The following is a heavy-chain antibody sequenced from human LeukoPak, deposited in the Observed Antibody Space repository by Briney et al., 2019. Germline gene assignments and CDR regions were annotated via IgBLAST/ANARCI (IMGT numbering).Heavy chain of an antibody. CDR1: GYTFTGYY. J-gene: IGHJ4*02. D-gene: IGHD5-12*01. V-gene: IGHV1-2*02. CDR2: INPNSGGT. CDR3: ARGGTTVATCFDY. Sequence: ASVKVSSKASGYTFTGYYMHWVRQAPGQGLEWMGWINPNSGGTNYAQKFQGRVTMTRDTSISTAYMELSRLRSDDTAVYYCARGGTTVATCFDYWGQGTLVTVSS.